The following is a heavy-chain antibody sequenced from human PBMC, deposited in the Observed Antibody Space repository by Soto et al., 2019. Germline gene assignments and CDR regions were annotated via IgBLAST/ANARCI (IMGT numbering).Heavy chain of an antibody. CDR3: ARDIGSSYPTEVPRIFDY. CDR1: GYTFTSYG. Sequence: QVQLVQSGAEVKKPGASVKVSCKASGYTFTSYGISWVRQAPGQGLEWMGWISAYNGNTNYAQKLQGRVTMTTDTATSTAYMELRSLRSDDTAVYYCARDIGSSYPTEVPRIFDYWGQGTLVTVSS. CDR2: ISAYNGNT. V-gene: IGHV1-18*04. D-gene: IGHD5-18*01. J-gene: IGHJ4*02.